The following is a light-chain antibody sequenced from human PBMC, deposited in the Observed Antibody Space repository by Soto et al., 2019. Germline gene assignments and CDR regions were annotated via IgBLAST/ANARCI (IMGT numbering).Light chain of an antibody. CDR2: LGS. CDR1: QSLLHSNGYNY. J-gene: IGKJ3*01. CDR3: LQALQTPFT. Sequence: DIVMTQSPLSLPVTPGEPASISCRSSQSLLHSNGYNYLDWYLQKPGQSPQLLIYLGSNRASGVPERARGRGAGTACTLTSSRVEAEAAGVYYCLQALQTPFTFGPGTKVDIK. V-gene: IGKV2-28*01.